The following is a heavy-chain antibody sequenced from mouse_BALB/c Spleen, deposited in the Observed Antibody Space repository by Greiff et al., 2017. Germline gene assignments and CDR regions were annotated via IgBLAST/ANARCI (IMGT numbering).Heavy chain of an antibody. D-gene: IGHD2-1*01. V-gene: IGHV1-5*01. CDR2: IYPGNSDT. CDR3: TRGGNPHYYAMDY. J-gene: IGHJ4*01. Sequence: VQLQQSGTVLARPGASVKMSCKASGYTFTSYWMHWVKQRPGQGLEWIGAIYPGNSDTSYNQKFKGKAKLTAVTSTSTAYMELSSLTNEDSAVYYCTRGGNPHYYAMDYWGQGTSVTVSS. CDR1: GYTFTSYW.